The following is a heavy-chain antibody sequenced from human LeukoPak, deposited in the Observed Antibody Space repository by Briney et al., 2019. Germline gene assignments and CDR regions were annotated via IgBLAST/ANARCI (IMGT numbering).Heavy chain of an antibody. CDR2: VYTGGDT. J-gene: IGHJ6*02. CDR1: GFTVNTNY. Sequence: GGSLRLSCAASGFTVNTNYMTWVRQAPEKGLEWVSVVYTGGDTYYADSVRGRFTLSRDNSKNTLYLQMNSLRAEDTAVYYCARGLDNDFWSGFRYGLDVWGQGTTVTVYS. CDR3: ARGLDNDFWSGFRYGLDV. V-gene: IGHV3-53*01. D-gene: IGHD3-3*01.